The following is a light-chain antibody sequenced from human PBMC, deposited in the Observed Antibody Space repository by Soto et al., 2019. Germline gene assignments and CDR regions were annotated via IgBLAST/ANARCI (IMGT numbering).Light chain of an antibody. J-gene: IGKJ5*01. V-gene: IGKV3-15*01. Sequence: EIVMTQSPATLSVSPGDIATLSCRASQSISINLAWYPQKPVQAPRLLLYSTSTRATGVPARFSGSGSRTEFTLTISSLQSEDFAVYDCQQYNDWPLTFGQGTRL. CDR2: STS. CDR1: QSISIN. CDR3: QQYNDWPLT.